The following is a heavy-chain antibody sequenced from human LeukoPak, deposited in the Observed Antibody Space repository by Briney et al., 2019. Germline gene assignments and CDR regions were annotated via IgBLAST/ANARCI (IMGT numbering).Heavy chain of an antibody. CDR1: GFTVSSNY. Sequence: GGSLRLSCAASGFTVSSNYMSWVRQAPGKGLEWVSVIYGGGSTYYADSVKGRFTISRDNSKNTLYLQMNSLRAEDTAVYYCAREREYSGYDIGGFFDYWGQGTLVTVSS. D-gene: IGHD5-12*01. V-gene: IGHV3-53*01. J-gene: IGHJ4*02. CDR2: IYGGGST. CDR3: AREREYSGYDIGGFFDY.